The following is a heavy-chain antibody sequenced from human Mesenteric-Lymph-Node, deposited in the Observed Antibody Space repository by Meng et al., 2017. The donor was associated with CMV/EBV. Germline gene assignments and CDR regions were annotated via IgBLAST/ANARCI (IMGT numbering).Heavy chain of an antibody. J-gene: IGHJ6*02. D-gene: IGHD6-6*01. CDR3: ARDDSSSSSNYGTDV. CDR1: GFTFSSYA. CDR2: INHSGST. V-gene: IGHV4-34*01. Sequence: ESLKISCAASGFTFSSYAMSWVRQAPGKGLEWIGEINHSGSTNYNPSLKSRVTISVDTSKNQFSLKLSSVTAADTAVYYCARDDSSSSSNYGTDVWGQGTTVTVSS.